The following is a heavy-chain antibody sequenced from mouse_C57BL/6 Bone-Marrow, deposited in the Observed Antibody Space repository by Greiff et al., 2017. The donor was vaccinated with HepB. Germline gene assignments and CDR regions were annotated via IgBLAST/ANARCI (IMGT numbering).Heavy chain of an antibody. CDR3: ARIDYYGSSYGYYAMDY. CDR1: GYTFTSYW. Sequence: QVQLKQPGAELVMPGASVKLSCKASGYTFTSYWMHWVKQRPGQGLEWIGEIDPSDSYTNYNQKFKGKSTLTVDKSSSTAYMQLSSLTSEDSAVYECARIDYYGSSYGYYAMDYWGQGTSVTGSS. D-gene: IGHD1-1*01. CDR2: IDPSDSYT. J-gene: IGHJ4*01. V-gene: IGHV1-69*01.